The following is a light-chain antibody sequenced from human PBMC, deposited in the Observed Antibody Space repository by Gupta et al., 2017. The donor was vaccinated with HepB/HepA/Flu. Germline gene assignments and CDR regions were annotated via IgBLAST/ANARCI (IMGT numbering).Light chain of an antibody. CDR3: QQSYSAPVT. J-gene: IGKJ1*01. CDR2: GAS. V-gene: IGKV1-39*01. CDR1: QSISNY. Sequence: DIQMTQSPSSLSASVGDRVTITCRASQSISNYLNWHQQKPGKAPELLIYGASSLQSGVPSRFSGSGSSTHFTLTISSLQPADFATYYCQQSYSAPVTFGQGTKVEIK.